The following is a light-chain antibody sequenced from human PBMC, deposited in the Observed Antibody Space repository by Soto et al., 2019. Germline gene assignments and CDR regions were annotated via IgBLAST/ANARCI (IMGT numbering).Light chain of an antibody. CDR3: QQYINGYT. CDR2: SAS. J-gene: IGKJ2*01. CDR1: QSVSTS. V-gene: IGKV3-15*01. Sequence: EVVMTQSPATLSVFPGERVTLSCGASQSVSTSLAWYQQKPGQAPRLLIYSASTRASCIPARFSGSGSGTEFTLTITSLESEDFAVYYCQQYINGYTFGQGTKWIS.